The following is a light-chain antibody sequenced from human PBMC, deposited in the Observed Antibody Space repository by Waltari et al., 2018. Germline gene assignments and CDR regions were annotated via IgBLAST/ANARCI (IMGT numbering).Light chain of an antibody. J-gene: IGLJ3*02. CDR2: DVS. V-gene: IGLV2-14*03. Sequence: SARTPPASVSGSPGQSTTISCTGTSSDVGGYNYVSWYQQHPGKAPKVMIYDVSNRPSGVSKRFSGSKSGNTASLTISGLQAEDEADYYCSTYTSTNTGVFGVGTRLTVL. CDR3: STYTSTNTGV. CDR1: SSDVGGYNY.